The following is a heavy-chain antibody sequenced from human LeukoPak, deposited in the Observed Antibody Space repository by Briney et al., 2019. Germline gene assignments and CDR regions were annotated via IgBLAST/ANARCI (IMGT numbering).Heavy chain of an antibody. CDR1: GFTFSSYA. V-gene: IGHV3-64*01. CDR2: ISSNGGST. J-gene: IGHJ6*03. Sequence: PGGSLRLSCAASGFTFSSYAMHWVRQAPGKGLEYVSAISSNGGSTYYANSVKGRYTISRDNSKNTLYLQMNSLRAEDTAVYYCARSYYYYYMDVWGKGTTVTISS. CDR3: ARSYYYYYMDV.